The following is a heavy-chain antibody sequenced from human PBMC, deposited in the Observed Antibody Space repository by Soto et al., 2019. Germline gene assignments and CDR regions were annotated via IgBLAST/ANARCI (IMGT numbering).Heavy chain of an antibody. Sequence: EVQLVESGGGLVQPGGSLRLSCAASGFTFSNYWMNWVRQAPGKGPEWVANIKQGGTEKNYVDSVKGRFTISRDNAKNSLYLQMSSLRVEDTAVYYCARDRWYYRSGSYYYYGLDVWGQGTTVTVSS. CDR3: ARDRWYYRSGSYYYYGLDV. CDR1: GFTFSNYW. D-gene: IGHD3-10*01. CDR2: IKQGGTEK. V-gene: IGHV3-7*05. J-gene: IGHJ6*02.